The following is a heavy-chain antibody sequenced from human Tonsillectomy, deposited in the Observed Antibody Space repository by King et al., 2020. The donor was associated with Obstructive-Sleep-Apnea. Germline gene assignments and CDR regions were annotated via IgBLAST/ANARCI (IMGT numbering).Heavy chain of an antibody. CDR1: GGSISSYY. CDR2: IYYSGTT. Sequence: VQLQESGPGLVKPSETLSLTCTVSGGSISSYYWIWIRQPPGKVLEWIGYIYYSGTTNYNPSLKSRVTISVDTSKNQFSLKLSSVTAADTAVYYCAGIYTYGSAYHGLDVWGQGTTVTVSS. CDR3: AGIYTYGSAYHGLDV. D-gene: IGHD5-18*01. V-gene: IGHV4-59*01. J-gene: IGHJ6*02.